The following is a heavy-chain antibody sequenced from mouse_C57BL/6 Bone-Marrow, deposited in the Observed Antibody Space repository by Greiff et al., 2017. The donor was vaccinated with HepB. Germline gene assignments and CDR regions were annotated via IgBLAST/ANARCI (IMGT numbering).Heavy chain of an antibody. Sequence: LVESGPELVKPGASVKLSCKASGYNFTSYDINWVQQRPGQGLEWIGWISPRDGSTKYNEKLQGKTTLTVDTSSSTAYMELHSLTSEASAVYFCAREVYWGKGTTLTVSS. V-gene: IGHV1-85*01. CDR1: GYNFTSYD. CDR2: ISPRDGST. J-gene: IGHJ2*01. CDR3: AREVY.